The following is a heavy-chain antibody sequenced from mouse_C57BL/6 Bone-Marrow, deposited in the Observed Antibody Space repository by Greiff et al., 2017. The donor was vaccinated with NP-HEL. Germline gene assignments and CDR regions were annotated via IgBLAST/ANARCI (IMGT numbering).Heavy chain of an antibody. J-gene: IGHJ2*01. CDR2: IDPENGDT. D-gene: IGHD1-1*01. CDR1: GFNITDDY. Sequence: VQLQQSGAELVRPGASVKLSCTASGFNITDDYMHWVKQRPEQGLEWIGWIDPENGDTEYASKFQGKATITVDTSSNTAYLQLSSLTSEDTAVYYCTPLFITTVVAPYYFDYWGQGTTLTVSS. CDR3: TPLFITTVVAPYYFDY. V-gene: IGHV14-4*01.